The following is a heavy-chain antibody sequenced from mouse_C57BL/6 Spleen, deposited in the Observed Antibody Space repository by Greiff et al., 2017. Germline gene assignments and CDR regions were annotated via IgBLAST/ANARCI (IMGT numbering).Heavy chain of an antibody. D-gene: IGHD3-1*01. CDR2: ISSGSSTI. V-gene: IGHV5-17*01. CDR1: GFTFSDYG. CDR3: ARSGYGPYYYAMDY. J-gene: IGHJ4*01. Sequence: EVQRVESGGGLVKPGGSLKLSCAASGFTFSDYGMHWVRQAPEKGLEWVAYISSGSSTIYYADTVKGRFTISRDNAKNTLFLQMTSLRSEDTAMYYCARSGYGPYYYAMDYWGQGTSVTVSS.